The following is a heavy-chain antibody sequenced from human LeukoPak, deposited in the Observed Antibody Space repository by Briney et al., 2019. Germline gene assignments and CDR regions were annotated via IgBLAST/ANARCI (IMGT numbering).Heavy chain of an antibody. D-gene: IGHD3-10*01. CDR1: GGTFSSYA. Sequence: SVKVSCKASGGTFSSYAISWVRQAPGQGLEWMGRIIPIFGTANYAQKFQGRVTITTDESTSTAYMELSSLRSEDTAVYYCARGSRRFGELSGSWGQGTLVTVSS. V-gene: IGHV1-69*05. J-gene: IGHJ5*02. CDR3: ARGSRRFGELSGS. CDR2: IIPIFGTA.